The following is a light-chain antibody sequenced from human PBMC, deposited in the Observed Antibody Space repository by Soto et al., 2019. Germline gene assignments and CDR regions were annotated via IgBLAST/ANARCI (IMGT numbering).Light chain of an antibody. Sequence: EIVMTQSPATLSVSPGERATLSCRASQSVTSNYLAWYQQKPGQPPRLLIYGASNRATGIPDRFSGGGSGTDFTLTISRLEPEDFAVYFCQQYGSSLITFGQGTRLEIK. J-gene: IGKJ5*01. CDR3: QQYGSSLIT. CDR1: QSVTSNY. V-gene: IGKV3-20*01. CDR2: GAS.